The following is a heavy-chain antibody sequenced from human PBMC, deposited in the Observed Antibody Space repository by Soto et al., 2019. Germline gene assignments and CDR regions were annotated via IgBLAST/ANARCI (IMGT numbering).Heavy chain of an antibody. CDR2: IRSKANSYAT. J-gene: IGHJ5*02. CDR1: GFTFSGSA. Sequence: PGGSLRLSCAASGFTFSGSAMHWVRQASGKGLEWVGRIRSKANSYATAYAASVKGGFTISRDDSKNTAYLQMNSLKTEDTAVYYCTRTRGYSYGYMGDWFDPWGQGTLVTVSS. CDR3: TRTRGYSYGYMGDWFDP. V-gene: IGHV3-73*01. D-gene: IGHD5-18*01.